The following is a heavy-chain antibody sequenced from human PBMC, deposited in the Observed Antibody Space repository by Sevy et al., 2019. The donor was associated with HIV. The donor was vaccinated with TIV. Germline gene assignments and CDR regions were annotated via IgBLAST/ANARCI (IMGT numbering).Heavy chain of an antibody. J-gene: IGHJ4*02. D-gene: IGHD3-3*01. V-gene: IGHV1-69*13. CDR1: GGTFSTYG. CDR2: IIPILGTV. CDR3: ARGLLQFLDWFLGDS. Sequence: ASVKVSCKASGGTFSTYGISWVRQAPGQGPEWMGGIIPILGTVNYAQKFQGRVTITADESTKTAYMELSSLRSDDTAVYYCARGLLQFLDWFLGDSWGQGTLVTVSS.